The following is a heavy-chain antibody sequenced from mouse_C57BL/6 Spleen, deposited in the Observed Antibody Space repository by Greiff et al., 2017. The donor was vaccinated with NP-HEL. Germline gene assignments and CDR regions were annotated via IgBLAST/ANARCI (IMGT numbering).Heavy chain of an antibody. CDR3: ARNWITTVVEGYYAMDY. CDR1: GYTFTDYY. J-gene: IGHJ4*01. D-gene: IGHD1-1*01. Sequence: EVQLQQSGPELVKPGASVKISCKASGYTFTDYYMNWVKQSHGKSLEWIGDINPNNGGTSYNQKFKGKATLTVDKSSSTAYMELRSLTSEDSAVYYCARNWITTVVEGYYAMDYWGQGTSVTVSS. CDR2: INPNNGGT. V-gene: IGHV1-26*01.